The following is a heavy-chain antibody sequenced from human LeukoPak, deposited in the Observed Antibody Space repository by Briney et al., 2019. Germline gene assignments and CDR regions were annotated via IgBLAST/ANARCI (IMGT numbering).Heavy chain of an antibody. D-gene: IGHD6-6*01. CDR1: GFTFSSYA. CDR3: AKAEKSDYSSSSSVDY. J-gene: IGHJ4*02. CDR2: ISGSGGST. Sequence: QPGGSLRLSCAASGFTFSSYAMSWVRQAPGKGLEWVSAISGSGGSTYYADSVKGRFPISRDNSKNTLYLQMNSLRAEDTAVYYCAKAEKSDYSSSSSVDYWGQGTLVTVSS. V-gene: IGHV3-23*01.